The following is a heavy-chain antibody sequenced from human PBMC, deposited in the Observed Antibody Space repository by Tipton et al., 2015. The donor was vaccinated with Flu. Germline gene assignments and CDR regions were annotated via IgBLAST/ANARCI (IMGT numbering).Heavy chain of an antibody. CDR1: GDSVSSNSAA. CDR3: ARDLAYYDIWTSYQGYYYYGMDV. V-gene: IGHV6-1*01. Sequence: GPVKPSQTLSLTCAISGDSVSSNSAAWNWIRQSPSRGLEWLGRTYYRSKWYNDYAVSVKSRITINPDTSKNQFSLQLNSVTPEDTAVYYCARDLAYYDIWTSYQGYYYYGMDVWGQGTTVTVSS. J-gene: IGHJ6*02. D-gene: IGHD3-9*01. CDR2: TYYRSKWYN.